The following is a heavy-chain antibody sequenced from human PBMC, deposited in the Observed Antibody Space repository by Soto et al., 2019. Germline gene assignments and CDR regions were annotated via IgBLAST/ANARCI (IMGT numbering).Heavy chain of an antibody. J-gene: IGHJ6*02. CDR2: IIPIFGTA. CDR3: AREVATRKAHYYYYGMDV. D-gene: IGHD5-12*01. V-gene: IGHV1-69*13. Sequence: SVKVSCKASGGTFSSYAISWVRQAPGQGLEWMGGIIPIFGTANYAQKFQGRVTITADESTSTAYMELSSLRSEDTAVYYCAREVATRKAHYYYYGMDVWGQGTTVTVSS. CDR1: GGTFSSYA.